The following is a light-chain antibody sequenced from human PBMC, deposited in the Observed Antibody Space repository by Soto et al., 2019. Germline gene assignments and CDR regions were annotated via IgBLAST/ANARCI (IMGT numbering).Light chain of an antibody. CDR1: QSVSNN. V-gene: IGKV3-11*01. CDR2: DAS. Sequence: EIVMTQSPATLSVSPGERATLSCRASQSVSNNVAWYQQKPGQAPRLLIYDASNRATGIPARFSGSGSGTDFTLTISSLEPEDFAVYYCQQRSNWPTFGGGTKVDIK. J-gene: IGKJ4*01. CDR3: QQRSNWPT.